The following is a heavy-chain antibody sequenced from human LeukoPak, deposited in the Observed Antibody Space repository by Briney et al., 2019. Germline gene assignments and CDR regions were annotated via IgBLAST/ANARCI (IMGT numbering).Heavy chain of an antibody. D-gene: IGHD3-9*01. CDR2: ISSSSSYI. V-gene: IGHV3-21*01. CDR3: ARDRDILTGYYYYYYYTDV. Sequence: GGSLRLSCAASGFTFSTYGMHWVRQAPGKGLEWVSSISSSSSYIYYADSVKGRFTISRDNAKNSLYLQMNSLRAEDTAVYYCARDRDILTGYYYYYYYTDVWGKGTTVTLSS. CDR1: GFTFSTYG. J-gene: IGHJ6*03.